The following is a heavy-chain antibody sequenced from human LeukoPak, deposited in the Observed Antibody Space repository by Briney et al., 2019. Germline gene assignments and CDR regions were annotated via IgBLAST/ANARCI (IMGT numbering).Heavy chain of an antibody. CDR2: IYTSGST. Sequence: SQTLSLTCTVSGGSISSGSYYWSWIRQPAGKGLEWIGRIYTSGSTNYNPSLKSRVPMSVDTSKNQFSLKLSSVTAADTAVYYCAREGETIFGVVRNWFDPRGQGTLVTVSS. V-gene: IGHV4-61*02. D-gene: IGHD3-3*01. CDR3: AREGETIFGVVRNWFDP. J-gene: IGHJ5*02. CDR1: GGSISSGSYY.